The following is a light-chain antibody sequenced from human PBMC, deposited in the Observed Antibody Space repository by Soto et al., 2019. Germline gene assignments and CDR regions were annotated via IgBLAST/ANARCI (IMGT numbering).Light chain of an antibody. CDR3: QQYGSSGT. V-gene: IGKV3-11*01. J-gene: IGKJ1*01. CDR1: QSVNSY. CDR2: GAS. Sequence: EIVLTQSPATLSLSPGERATLSCRASQSVNSYLAWYQQKPGQAPRLLIYGASNRATGIPARFSGSGSGTDFTLTISSLEPEDFAVYYCQQYGSSGTFGQGTKV.